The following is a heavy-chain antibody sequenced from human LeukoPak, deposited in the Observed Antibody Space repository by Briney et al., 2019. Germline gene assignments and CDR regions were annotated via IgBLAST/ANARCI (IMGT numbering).Heavy chain of an antibody. CDR2: IYYSGST. D-gene: IGHD3-22*01. Sequence: SETPSLTCTVSGGSITSYYWGWIRQPPGKGLEWIGSIYYSGSTYYNPSLKSRVTISVDTSKNQFSLKLSSVTAADTALYYCARHVTGDSSGSYYFDYWGQGTLVTVSS. J-gene: IGHJ4*02. CDR1: GGSITSYY. CDR3: ARHVTGDSSGSYYFDY. V-gene: IGHV4-39*01.